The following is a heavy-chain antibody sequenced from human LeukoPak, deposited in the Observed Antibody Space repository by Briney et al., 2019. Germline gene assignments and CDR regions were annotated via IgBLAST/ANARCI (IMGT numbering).Heavy chain of an antibody. D-gene: IGHD3-3*01. Sequence: GGSLRLSCIASGLTFSNYGFHWVRQAPGKGLEWVAVISYDGSTTYFADSVKGRFTVSRDNSKNTLYLQMNSLRAEDTAVYYCARDQDEAYWSGFDSWGQGTLVTVSS. CDR1: GLTFSNYG. CDR2: ISYDGSTT. CDR3: ARDQDEAYWSGFDS. V-gene: IGHV3-30*03. J-gene: IGHJ4*02.